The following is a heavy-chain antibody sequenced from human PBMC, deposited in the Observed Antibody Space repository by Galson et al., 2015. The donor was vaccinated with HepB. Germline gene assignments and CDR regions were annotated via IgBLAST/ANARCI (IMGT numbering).Heavy chain of an antibody. Sequence: CAISGDSVTSFNSAWNWIRQSPSRGLEWLGRTYYRSKWYNEYAVSVERRITINPDTSKNQLSLQLDSVTPEDTAVYYCARGRLYGVVVIGDGMDVWGQGTTVIVSS. V-gene: IGHV6-1*01. CDR3: ARGRLYGVVVIGDGMDV. CDR1: GDSVTSFNSA. CDR2: TYYRSKWYN. D-gene: IGHD3-3*01. J-gene: IGHJ6*02.